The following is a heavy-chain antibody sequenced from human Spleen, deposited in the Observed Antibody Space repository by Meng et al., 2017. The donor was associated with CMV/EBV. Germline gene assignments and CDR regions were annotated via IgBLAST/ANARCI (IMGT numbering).Heavy chain of an antibody. D-gene: IGHD2-21*01. J-gene: IGHJ6*02. CDR3: ARMPHPPYSYRGMDV. Sequence: GESLKISCAASGFNFRTYEMNWVRQAPGQGLEWVGWINPNTGGTKYAQKFEGRVIITEDTSISTVYMEITRLRSDDTAVYYCARMPHPPYSYRGMDVWGQGTAVTVSS. V-gene: IGHV1-2*02. CDR2: INPNTGGT. CDR1: GFNFRTYE.